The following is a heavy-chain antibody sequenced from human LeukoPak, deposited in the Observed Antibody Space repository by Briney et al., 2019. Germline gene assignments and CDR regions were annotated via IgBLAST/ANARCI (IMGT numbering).Heavy chain of an antibody. Sequence: GGSLRLSCAASGFTFSSYEMNWVRQAPGKGLEWVSYISSSGSTIYYADSVKGRFTISRDNAKNSLYLQMNSLRAEDTAVYYCARDQLTYYYGSGSYYHDYWGQGTLVTVSS. J-gene: IGHJ4*02. CDR2: ISSSGSTI. D-gene: IGHD3-10*01. CDR1: GFTFSSYE. CDR3: ARDQLTYYYGSGSYYHDY. V-gene: IGHV3-48*03.